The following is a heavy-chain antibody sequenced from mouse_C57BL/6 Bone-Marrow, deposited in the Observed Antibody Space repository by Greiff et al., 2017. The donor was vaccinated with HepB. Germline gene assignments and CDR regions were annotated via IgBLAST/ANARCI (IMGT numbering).Heavy chain of an antibody. CDR2: ISSGSSTI. Sequence: EVKLMESGGGLVKPGGSLKLSCAASGFTFSDYGMHWVRQAPEKGLEWVAYISSGSSTIYYADTVKGRFTISRDNAKNTLFLQMTSLRSEDTAMYYCARNYDYGWYFDVWGTGTTVTVSS. D-gene: IGHD2-4*01. CDR1: GFTFSDYG. CDR3: ARNYDYGWYFDV. V-gene: IGHV5-17*01. J-gene: IGHJ1*03.